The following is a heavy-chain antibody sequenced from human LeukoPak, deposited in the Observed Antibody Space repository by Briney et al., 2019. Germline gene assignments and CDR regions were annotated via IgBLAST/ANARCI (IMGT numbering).Heavy chain of an antibody. CDR2: IRQDGSEK. Sequence: GGSLRLSCTASGFIFSRYWMTWVRQAPGKGLEWVANIRQDGSEKNFVDSVKGRFTISRDNAKNSLYLQMNTLTAEDTAVYYCARDPIDYWGQGTLVTVTS. J-gene: IGHJ4*02. V-gene: IGHV3-7*01. CDR3: ARDPIDY. CDR1: GFIFSRYW.